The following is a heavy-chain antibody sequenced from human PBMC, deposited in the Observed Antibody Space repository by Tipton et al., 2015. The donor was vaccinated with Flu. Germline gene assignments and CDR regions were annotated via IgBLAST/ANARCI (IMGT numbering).Heavy chain of an antibody. CDR3: ARGPWWPRGDFGY. J-gene: IGHJ4*02. CDR1: GFTVSSNY. CDR2: IYSGGST. V-gene: IGHV3-66*01. Sequence: SLRLSCAASGFTVSSNYMSWVRQAPGKGLEWVSVIYSGGSTYYADSVKGRFIISRDNSKNTLYLQMNSMRAEDTAVYHCARGPWWPRGDFGYWGQGTLFTFSS. D-gene: IGHD3-10*01.